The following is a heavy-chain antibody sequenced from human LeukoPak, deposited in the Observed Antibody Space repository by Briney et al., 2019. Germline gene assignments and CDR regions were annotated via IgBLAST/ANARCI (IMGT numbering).Heavy chain of an antibody. CDR3: ARGESRGSYYLGWLSY. Sequence: WVRQMPGKGLEWIGYIYHSGSTYYNPSLKSRVTIPVDRSKNQFSLKLSSVTAADTAVYYCARGESRGSYYLGWLSYWGQGTLVTVSS. J-gene: IGHJ4*02. CDR2: IYHSGST. D-gene: IGHD1-26*01. V-gene: IGHV4-30-2*01.